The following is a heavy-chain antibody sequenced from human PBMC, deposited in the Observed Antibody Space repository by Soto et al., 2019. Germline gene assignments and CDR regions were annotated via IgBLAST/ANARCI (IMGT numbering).Heavy chain of an antibody. CDR3: ASLTGWSQEYHYGMDV. J-gene: IGHJ6*02. Sequence: GGSLRLSCTGSGFTFGDFGMSWFRQAPGKGLEWLSFIRSKGYGGTTESAASVRGRFITSRDDSKSIAYLQMNSLKTEDTAVYYCASLTGWSQEYHYGMDVWGQGTTVTVSS. V-gene: IGHV3-49*03. CDR1: GFTFGDFG. CDR2: IRSKGYGGTT.